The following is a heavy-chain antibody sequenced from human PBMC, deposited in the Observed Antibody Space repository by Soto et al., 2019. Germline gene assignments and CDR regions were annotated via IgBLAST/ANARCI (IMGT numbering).Heavy chain of an antibody. CDR1: GFTFSSYA. D-gene: IGHD3-3*01. J-gene: IGHJ4*02. CDR2: ISGSGGST. Sequence: GGSLRLSCAASGFTFSSYAMSWVRQAPGKGLEWVSAISGSGGSTYYADSVKGRFTISRDNSKNTLYLQMNSLRAEDTAVYYCAKDGVWFWSGYSYFDYWGQGTLVTVSS. V-gene: IGHV3-23*01. CDR3: AKDGVWFWSGYSYFDY.